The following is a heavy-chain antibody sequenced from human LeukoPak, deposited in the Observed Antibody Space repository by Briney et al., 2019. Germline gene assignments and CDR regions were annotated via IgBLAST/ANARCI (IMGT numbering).Heavy chain of an antibody. CDR1: GGSVSSGSYY. CDR3: ARDYGDYGFDY. CDR2: IYYSGST. D-gene: IGHD4-17*01. V-gene: IGHV4-61*01. J-gene: IGHJ4*02. Sequence: SETLSLTCTVSGGSVSSGSYYWSWIRQPPGKGLEWIRYIYYSGSTNYNPSLKSRVTISVDTSKNQFSLKLSSVTAADTAVYYCARDYGDYGFDYWGQGTLVTVSS.